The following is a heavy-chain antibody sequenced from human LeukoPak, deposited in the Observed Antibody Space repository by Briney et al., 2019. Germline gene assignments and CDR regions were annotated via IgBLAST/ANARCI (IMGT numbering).Heavy chain of an antibody. CDR2: IWYDGSNK. CDR1: GFTFSSYW. D-gene: IGHD3-22*01. V-gene: IGHV3-33*08. Sequence: GGSLRLSCAASGFTFSSYWMSWVRQAPGKGLEWVAVIWYDGSNKYYADSVKGRFTISRDNSKNTLYLQMNSLRAEDTAVYYCARDVPYYDSSGYYYWGQGTLVTVSS. J-gene: IGHJ4*02. CDR3: ARDVPYYDSSGYYY.